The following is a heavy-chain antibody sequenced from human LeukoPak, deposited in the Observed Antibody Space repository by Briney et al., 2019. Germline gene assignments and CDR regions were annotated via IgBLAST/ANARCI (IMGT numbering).Heavy chain of an antibody. CDR2: IYYSGST. D-gene: IGHD2-2*01. J-gene: IGHJ6*02. V-gene: IGHV4-31*03. Sequence: SETLSLTRTVSGGSISSGGYYWSWIRQHPGKGLEWIGYIYYSGSTYYNPSLKSRVTISVDTSKNQFSLKLSSVTAADTAVYYCARDRIVVPAAAVYYGMDVWGQGTTVTVSS. CDR1: GGSISSGGYY. CDR3: ARDRIVVPAAAVYYGMDV.